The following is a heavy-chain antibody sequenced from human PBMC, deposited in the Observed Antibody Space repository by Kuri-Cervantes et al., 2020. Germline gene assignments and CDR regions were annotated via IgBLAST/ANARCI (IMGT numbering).Heavy chain of an antibody. CDR1: GGSISSSNYY. D-gene: IGHD6-19*01. CDR3: ATGAPSLSGGIDP. J-gene: IGHJ5*02. Sequence: GSLRLSCTVSGGSISSSNYYWRWIRQPPGKGLEWIASINYSGSTSSNPSLKSRVTISVDTSKNQFSLKLSSVTAADTAVYYCATGAPSLSGGIDPWGQGTLVTVSS. V-gene: IGHV4-39*07. CDR2: INYSGST.